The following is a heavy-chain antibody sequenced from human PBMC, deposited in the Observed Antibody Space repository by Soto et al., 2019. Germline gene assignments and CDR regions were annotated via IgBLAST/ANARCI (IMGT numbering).Heavy chain of an antibody. CDR1: GGTFSSYA. CDR3: ARMETFGSLNWFDP. J-gene: IGHJ5*02. CDR2: IIPIFGTA. D-gene: IGHD3-16*01. Sequence: SVKVSCKASGGTFSSYAISWVRQAPGQGLEWMGGIIPIFGTANYAQKFQGRVTITADESTSTAYMELSSLRSDDTAIYYCARMETFGSLNWFDPWGQGTLVTVSS. V-gene: IGHV1-69*13.